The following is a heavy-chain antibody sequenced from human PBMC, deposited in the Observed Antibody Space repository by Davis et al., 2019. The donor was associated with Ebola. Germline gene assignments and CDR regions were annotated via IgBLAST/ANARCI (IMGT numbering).Heavy chain of an antibody. J-gene: IGHJ2*01. V-gene: IGHV3-30*03. CDR3: AYIGWYYDL. Sequence: GGSLRLSCAASGFTFSSYSMNWVRQAPGKGLEWMAVISFDGSTQHYADSVKGRFIISRDDSRNTVSLQMNTLRPEDTALYYCAYIGWYYDLWGRGTLVTVSS. CDR1: GFTFSSYS. CDR2: ISFDGSTQ. D-gene: IGHD4-11*01.